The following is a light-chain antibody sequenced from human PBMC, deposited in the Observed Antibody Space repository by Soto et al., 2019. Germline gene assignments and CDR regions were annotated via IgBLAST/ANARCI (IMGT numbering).Light chain of an antibody. V-gene: IGKV1-39*01. J-gene: IGKJ1*01. Sequence: DIQMTQSPSSLSASVGDRVTITCRASQSISTYLNWYQQKSGKAPKLLIFAASTLESGVPSRFSGGGSGTDFTLTINSLQTEDSAIYYGQQSHNITSTFGLGTKVDIX. CDR3: QQSHNITST. CDR2: AAS. CDR1: QSISTY.